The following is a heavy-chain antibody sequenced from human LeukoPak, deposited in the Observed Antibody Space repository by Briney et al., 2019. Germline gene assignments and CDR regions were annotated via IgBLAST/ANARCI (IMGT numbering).Heavy chain of an antibody. CDR3: ARGGTATVKYNWFDP. D-gene: IGHD5-18*01. V-gene: IGHV4-59*01. CDR2: IYYSGST. CDR1: GGSISSYY. J-gene: IGHJ5*02. Sequence: SETLSLTCTVSGGSISSYYWSWIRQPPGKGLEWIGYIYYSGSTNYNPSLKSRVTISVDTSKNQFSLKLSSVTAADTAVYYCARGGTATVKYNWFDPWGQGTLVTVSS.